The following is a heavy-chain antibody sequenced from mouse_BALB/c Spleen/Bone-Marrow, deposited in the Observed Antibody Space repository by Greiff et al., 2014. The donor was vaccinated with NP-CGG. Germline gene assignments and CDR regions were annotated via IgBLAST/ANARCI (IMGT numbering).Heavy chain of an antibody. CDR2: FYPGSGSI. CDR1: GYTFTEYI. J-gene: IGHJ1*01. V-gene: IGHV1-62-2*01. CDR3: AGDESYSNYLYFDV. D-gene: IGHD2-5*01. Sequence: QVQLQQPGAGLVKPGASVKLSCKASGYTFTEYIIHWVKQRPGQGLEWIEWFYPGSGSIKYDEKFKDKATLTADKSSSTAYMELNNMTSRGSTVDFCAGDESYSNYLYFDVWGAGTTVTVSS.